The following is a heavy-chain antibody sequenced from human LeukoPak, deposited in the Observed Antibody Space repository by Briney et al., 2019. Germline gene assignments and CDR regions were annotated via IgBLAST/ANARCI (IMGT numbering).Heavy chain of an antibody. Sequence: GGTLRLSCAASGFTFSRNGMTWVRQAPGKGLEWVSAISGSGGNTYYADSVKGRFTISRDNSKNTLYLQMNSLRAEDTAVYYCAKDKGPPVVTARRYYYYYMDVWGKGTTVTVSS. V-gene: IGHV3-23*01. CDR1: GFTFSRNG. D-gene: IGHD2-21*02. J-gene: IGHJ6*03. CDR2: ISGSGGNT. CDR3: AKDKGPPVVTARRYYYYYMDV.